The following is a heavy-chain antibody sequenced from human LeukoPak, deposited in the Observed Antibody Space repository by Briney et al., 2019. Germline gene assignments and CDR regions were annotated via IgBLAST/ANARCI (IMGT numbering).Heavy chain of an antibody. D-gene: IGHD2-2*01. CDR1: GCTFTSYG. CDR3: AGDAAAAYWDYYYYYGMDV. Sequence: GASVKVSCKASGCTFTSYGISWVRQAPGQGLEWMGWISAYNGNTNYVQKLQGRVTMTTDTSTSTAYMELRSLRSDDTAVYYCAGDAAAAYWDYYYYYGMDVWGQGTTVTVSS. J-gene: IGHJ6*02. V-gene: IGHV1-18*01. CDR2: ISAYNGNT.